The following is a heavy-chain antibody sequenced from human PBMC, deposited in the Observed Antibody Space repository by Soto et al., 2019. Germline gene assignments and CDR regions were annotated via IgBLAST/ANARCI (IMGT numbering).Heavy chain of an antibody. J-gene: IGHJ5*02. V-gene: IGHV4-4*02. CDR3: ARVYCSSTSCYSDNWFDP. CDR1: GGSISSSNW. D-gene: IGHD2-2*01. CDR2: IYHSGST. Sequence: PSETLSLTCAVSGGSISSSNWWSRVRQPPGKGLEWIGEIYHSGSTNYNPSLKSRVTISVDKSKNQFSLKLSSVTAADTAVYYCARVYCSSTSCYSDNWFDPWGQGTLVTVS.